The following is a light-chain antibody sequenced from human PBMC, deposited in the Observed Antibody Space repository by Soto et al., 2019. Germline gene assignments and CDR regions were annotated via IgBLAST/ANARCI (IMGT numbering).Light chain of an antibody. CDR2: DAS. J-gene: IGKJ5*01. V-gene: IGKV3-11*01. Sequence: EIVMTQSPATLSVSPGERATLSCRASQSVRSNLAWYQQKPGQAPRLLIYDASNRATGIPDRFSGSGSGTDFTLTISRLEPEDFAVYYCQQRSNWPPITFGQGTRLEIK. CDR1: QSVRSN. CDR3: QQRSNWPPIT.